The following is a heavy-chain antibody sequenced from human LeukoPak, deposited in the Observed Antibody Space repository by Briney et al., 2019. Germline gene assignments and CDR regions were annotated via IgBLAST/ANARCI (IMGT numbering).Heavy chain of an antibody. D-gene: IGHD3-22*01. CDR3: ARRTYYYDSSGYYPGFDY. CDR1: GGSISSGSYY. J-gene: IGHJ4*02. Sequence: PSGTLSLTCTVYGGSISSGSYYWSWIRQPAGKGLEWIGRIYTSGSTNYNPSLKSRVTISVDTSKNQFSLKLSSVTAADTAVYYCARRTYYYDSSGYYPGFDYWGQGTLVTVSS. CDR2: IYTSGST. V-gene: IGHV4-61*02.